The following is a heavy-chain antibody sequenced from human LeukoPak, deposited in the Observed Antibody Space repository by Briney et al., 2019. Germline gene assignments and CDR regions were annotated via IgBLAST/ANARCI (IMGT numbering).Heavy chain of an antibody. J-gene: IGHJ4*02. CDR3: ARVGSSSSGFDY. V-gene: IGHV4-39*07. Sequence: PSETLSLTCTVSGGSISSSSYYWGWIRQPPGKGLEWIGSIHYSGSTYYNPSLKSRVTISVDKSKNQFSLKLSSVTAADTAVYYCARVGSSSSGFDYWGQGTLVTVSS. CDR2: IHYSGST. D-gene: IGHD6-6*01. CDR1: GGSISSSSYY.